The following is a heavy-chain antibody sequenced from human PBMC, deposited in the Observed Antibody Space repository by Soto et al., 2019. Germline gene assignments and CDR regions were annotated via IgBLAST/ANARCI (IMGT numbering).Heavy chain of an antibody. Sequence: PGRPLRLSRSSTGVKSGSYGLLRAPPAQGKGLEWVAVISYDGSNKYYADSVKGRFTISRDNSKNTLYLQMNSLRAEDTAVYYCAKYLWCSGYRSPDIDYWGQGAVLTISS. CDR3: AKYLWCSGYRSPDIDY. D-gene: IGHD3-22*01. J-gene: IGHJ4*02. CDR1: GVKSGSYG. V-gene: IGHV3-30*18. CDR2: ISYDGSNK.